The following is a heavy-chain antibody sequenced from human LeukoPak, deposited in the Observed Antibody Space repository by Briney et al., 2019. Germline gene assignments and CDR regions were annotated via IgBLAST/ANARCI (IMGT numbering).Heavy chain of an antibody. V-gene: IGHV3-48*02. CDR3: AFVPWTTVTTIDY. J-gene: IGHJ4*02. Sequence: QPGGSLRLSCAASGFTFSSYSMNWVRQAPGKGLEWVSYISSSSSIIYYADSVKGRFTISRDNAKNSLYLQMDSLRDEDTAVYYCAFVPWTTVTTIDYWGQGTLVTVSS. CDR2: ISSSSSII. D-gene: IGHD4-17*01. CDR1: GFTFSSYS.